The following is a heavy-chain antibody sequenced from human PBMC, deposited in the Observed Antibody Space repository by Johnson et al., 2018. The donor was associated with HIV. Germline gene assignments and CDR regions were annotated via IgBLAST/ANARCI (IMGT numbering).Heavy chain of an antibody. J-gene: IGHJ3*02. Sequence: QVQLVESGGGVVQPGRSLRLSCAASGFTFSSYAMHWVRQAPGKGLEWVAVISYDGSNKYYADSVKGRFTISRDNSKNTLYLQMGSLRPEDMAVYYCARASALDIWGQGTMVTVSS. CDR2: ISYDGSNK. CDR1: GFTFSSYA. CDR3: ARASALDI. V-gene: IGHV3-30-3*01.